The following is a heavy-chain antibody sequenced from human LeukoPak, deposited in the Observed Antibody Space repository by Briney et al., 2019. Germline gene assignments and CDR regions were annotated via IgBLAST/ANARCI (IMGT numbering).Heavy chain of an antibody. J-gene: IGHJ4*02. Sequence: ASVKVSCKASGYTFSSYGISWVRQAPGQGLEWMGWISGYNGNTDYAQNLRGRVTMTTDTSTSTAYMELRSLRSDGTAVYYCARDSVDGSGTYYSESPDYWGQGTLVTVSS. CDR3: ARDSVDGSGTYYSESPDY. CDR1: GYTFSSYG. D-gene: IGHD3-10*01. V-gene: IGHV1-18*01. CDR2: ISGYNGNT.